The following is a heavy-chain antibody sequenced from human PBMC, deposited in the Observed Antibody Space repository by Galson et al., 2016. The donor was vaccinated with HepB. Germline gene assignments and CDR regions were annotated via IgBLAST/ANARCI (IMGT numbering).Heavy chain of an antibody. CDR1: GYTFISYA. J-gene: IGHJ6*02. Sequence: SVKVSCKASGYTFISYAMHWVRQAPGQRLEWMGWINAGNGNTKYSRKFQGRVTITRDTSASTAYMEVSSLRSEDTAVYYCARGTVYYYDSSGYRSYYYYGMDVWGQGTTVTVSS. D-gene: IGHD3-22*01. V-gene: IGHV1-3*01. CDR2: INAGNGNT. CDR3: ARGTVYYYDSSGYRSYYYYGMDV.